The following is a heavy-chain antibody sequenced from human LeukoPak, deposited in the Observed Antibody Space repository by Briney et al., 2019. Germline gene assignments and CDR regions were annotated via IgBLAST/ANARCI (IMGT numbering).Heavy chain of an antibody. J-gene: IGHJ2*01. V-gene: IGHV3-21*01. CDR3: ARDGGLAAAGSFWYFDL. CDR2: ISSSSSYI. CDR1: GFTFSSYS. Sequence: GGSLRLSCAASGFTFSSYSMNWVRQAPGKGLEWVSSISSSSSYIYYADSVKGRFTISRDNAKNSLYLQMNSLRAEDTAVYYCARDGGLAAAGSFWYFDLWGRGTLVTVSS. D-gene: IGHD6-13*01.